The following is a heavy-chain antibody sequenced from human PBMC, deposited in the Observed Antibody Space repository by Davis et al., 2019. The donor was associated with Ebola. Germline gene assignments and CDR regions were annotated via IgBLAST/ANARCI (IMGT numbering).Heavy chain of an antibody. CDR3: AKDTSNVWFDV. D-gene: IGHD6-19*01. CDR2: ISGSGGRP. V-gene: IGHV3-23*01. J-gene: IGHJ3*01. Sequence: GESLKISCTDSVITFSSYAMTWVRQAPGKGLEWVSAISGSGGRPYYVDSVKGRFTISRDNSKNTLHLQMNSLRVEDTAIYFWAKDTSNVWFDVWGQGTMVTVSS. CDR1: VITFSSYA.